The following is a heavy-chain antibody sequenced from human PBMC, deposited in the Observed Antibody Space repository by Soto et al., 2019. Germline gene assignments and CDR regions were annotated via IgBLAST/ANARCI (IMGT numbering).Heavy chain of an antibody. V-gene: IGHV1-46*03. CDR1: GYSFTSYY. CDR2: INPSGGST. Sequence: ASVKVSCKASGYSFTSYYMHWVREAAGQGLKWMGIINPSGGSTSYAQKFQGRVTMTRDTSTSTVYMELSSLRSEDTAVYYCARTDIVVVPAAIRQSHYYYYGMDVWGQGTTVTVSS. D-gene: IGHD2-2*02. J-gene: IGHJ6*02. CDR3: ARTDIVVVPAAIRQSHYYYYGMDV.